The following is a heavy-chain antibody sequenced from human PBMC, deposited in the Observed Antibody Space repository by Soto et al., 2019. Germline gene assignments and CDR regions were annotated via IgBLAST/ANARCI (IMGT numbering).Heavy chain of an antibody. CDR1: GGSFSGYY. J-gene: IGHJ4*02. CDR3: ARAKFESTGWHQFDI. V-gene: IGHV4-34*01. CDR2: INHSGST. D-gene: IGHD7-27*01. Sequence: SETLSLTCAVYGGSFSGYYWSWIRQPPGKGLEWIGEINHSGSTNYNPSLKSRVTISVDTSKNQFSLKLSSVTAADTAVYYCARAKFESTGWHQFDIWGQGTLVTVSS.